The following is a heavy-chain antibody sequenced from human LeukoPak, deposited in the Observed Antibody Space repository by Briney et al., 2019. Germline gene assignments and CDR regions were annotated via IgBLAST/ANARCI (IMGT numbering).Heavy chain of an antibody. J-gene: IGHJ4*02. CDR1: GVSISSSDYF. V-gene: IGHV4-61*02. CDR2: MNIDGST. CDR3: ARYSGSGYGMFYFDY. D-gene: IGHD5-12*01. Sequence: SETLSLTCTVSGVSISSSDYFWSWIRQPAGKGLEWIGRMNIDGSTNYNPSLQSRVTSSLDTSKNQFSLKLSSVTAADTAVYYCARYSGSGYGMFYFDYWGQGTLVTVSS.